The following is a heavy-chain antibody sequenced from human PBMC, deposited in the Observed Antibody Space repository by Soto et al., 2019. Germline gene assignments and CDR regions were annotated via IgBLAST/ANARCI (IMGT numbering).Heavy chain of an antibody. CDR3: ARALGYCSGGSCVDAFDI. J-gene: IGHJ3*02. CDR2: IIPIFGTA. CDR1: GGTFSSYA. Sequence: SVKVSCKASGGTFSSYAISWVRQAPGQGLEWMGGIIPIFGTANYAQKFQGRVTITADESTSTAYMELSSLRSEDTAVYYCARALGYCSGGSCVDAFDIWGQGTMVTVSS. V-gene: IGHV1-69*13. D-gene: IGHD2-15*01.